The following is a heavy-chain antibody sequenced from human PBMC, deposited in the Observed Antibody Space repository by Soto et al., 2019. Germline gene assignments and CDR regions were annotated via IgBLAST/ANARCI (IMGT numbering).Heavy chain of an antibody. CDR2: ISSNSSTI. J-gene: IGHJ6*02. CDR3: AKDCEYYDFWSGYRIGYYYYGMDV. V-gene: IGHV3-48*01. CDR1: GFTFSSYG. D-gene: IGHD3-3*01. Sequence: GGSLRLSCAASGFTFSSYGMNWVRQAPGKGLEWVSYISSNSSTIYYADSVKGRFTISRDNSKNTLYLQMNSLRAEDTAVYYCAKDCEYYDFWSGYRIGYYYYGMDVWGQGTTVTVSS.